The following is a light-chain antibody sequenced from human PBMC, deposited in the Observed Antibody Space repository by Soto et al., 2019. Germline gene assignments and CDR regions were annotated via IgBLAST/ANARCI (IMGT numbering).Light chain of an antibody. CDR2: GAS. Sequence: DIQMTQSPSSLSASVGDRVTITCRASQGIRSHLGWYKQNPGKAPQRLIYGASTLQAGVPSRLSGSGSGTEFTLTISSLQPEDSATYYCLQNDNFPRTFGQGTKVEIK. V-gene: IGKV1-17*01. CDR3: LQNDNFPRT. CDR1: QGIRSH. J-gene: IGKJ1*01.